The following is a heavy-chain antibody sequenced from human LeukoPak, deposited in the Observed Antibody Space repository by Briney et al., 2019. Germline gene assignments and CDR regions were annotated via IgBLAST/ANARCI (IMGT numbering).Heavy chain of an antibody. Sequence: GGALRLSCADSGFTISSYAMSGGLQAPREGLEWGSAISGSGGSTYYADSVKGRFTISRDNSKNTLYLQMNSLRAEDTAVYYCAKSLGYSYGTFDYWGQGTLVTVSS. CDR3: AKSLGYSYGTFDY. CDR2: ISGSGGST. J-gene: IGHJ4*02. D-gene: IGHD5-18*01. V-gene: IGHV3-23*01. CDR1: GFTISSYA.